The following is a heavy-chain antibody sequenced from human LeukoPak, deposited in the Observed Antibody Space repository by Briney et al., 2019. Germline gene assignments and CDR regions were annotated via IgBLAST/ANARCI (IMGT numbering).Heavy chain of an antibody. D-gene: IGHD6-6*01. CDR1: GFPFSSHW. Sequence: GGSLRLSCAASGFPFSSHWMNWVRQVPGKGLVWVSRINSDGSSTSYADSVKGRFSISRDNAKNTLYLQMNSLRAEDTALYYCARVFEYRPTTIDYWGQGALVTVSS. V-gene: IGHV3-74*01. J-gene: IGHJ4*02. CDR3: ARVFEYRPTTIDY. CDR2: INSDGSST.